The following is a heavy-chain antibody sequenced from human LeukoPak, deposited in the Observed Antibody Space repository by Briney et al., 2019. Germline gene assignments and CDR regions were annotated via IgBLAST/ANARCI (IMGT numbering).Heavy chain of an antibody. CDR2: IWYDGSNK. J-gene: IGHJ4*02. CDR3: AKDTHSSGWYVYLFDY. CDR1: GFTFSSYG. D-gene: IGHD6-19*01. Sequence: PGRSLRLSCAATGFTFSSYGMHWVRQAPGKGLEWVAVIWYDGSNKYYADSVKGRFTISRDNSKNTLYLQMNSLRAEDTAVYYCAKDTHSSGWYVYLFDYWGQGTLVTVSS. V-gene: IGHV3-33*06.